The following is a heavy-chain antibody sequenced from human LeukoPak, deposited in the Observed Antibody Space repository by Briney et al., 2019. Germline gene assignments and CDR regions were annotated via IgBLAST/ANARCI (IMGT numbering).Heavy chain of an antibody. V-gene: IGHV4-39*01. D-gene: IGHD3-22*01. CDR3: ARLGATIIVVVRDAFDI. Sequence: PSETLSLTCTVSGGSISGGSYYWGWIRQPPGKGLEWIASIYYSGSTYYNPSLKSRVTISVDTSKNQFSLKLSSVTAADTAVYYCARLGATIIVVVRDAFDIWGQGTMVTVSS. CDR1: GGSISGGSYY. CDR2: IYYSGST. J-gene: IGHJ3*02.